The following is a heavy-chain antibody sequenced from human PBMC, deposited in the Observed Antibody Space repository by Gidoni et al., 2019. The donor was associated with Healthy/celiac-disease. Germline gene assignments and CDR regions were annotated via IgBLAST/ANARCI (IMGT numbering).Heavy chain of an antibody. V-gene: IGHV1-69*01. CDR3: ARVPIYYDSSGYQPLYYYYYYMDV. CDR2: IIPIFGTA. D-gene: IGHD3-22*01. Sequence: QVQLVQSGAEVKKPGSSVKVSCKASGGTFSSYAISWVRQAPGQGLEWMGGIIPIFGTANYAQKFQGRVTITADESTSTAYMELSSLRSEDTAVYYCARVPIYYDSSGYQPLYYYYYYMDVWGKGTTVTVSS. J-gene: IGHJ6*03. CDR1: GGTFSSYA.